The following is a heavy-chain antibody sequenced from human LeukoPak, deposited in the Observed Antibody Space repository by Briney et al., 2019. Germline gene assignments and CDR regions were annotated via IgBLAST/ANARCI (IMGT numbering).Heavy chain of an antibody. V-gene: IGHV3-23*01. CDR2: TSGSGGST. D-gene: IGHD3-22*01. CDR3: AKDPYNDSSGYYYVS. CDR1: GFTFSSYA. J-gene: IGHJ1*01. Sequence: PGGSLRLSCAASGFTFSSYAMSWVRQAPGKGLEWVSATSGSGGSTYYADSVKGRFTISRDNSKNTLYLQMNSLRAEDTAVYYCAKDPYNDSSGYYYVSWGQGTLVTVSS.